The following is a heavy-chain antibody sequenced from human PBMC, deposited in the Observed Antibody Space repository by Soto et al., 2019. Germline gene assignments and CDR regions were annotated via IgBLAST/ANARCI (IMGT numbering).Heavy chain of an antibody. CDR3: ARNPRWQWLNV. D-gene: IGHD6-19*01. CDR2: VSYCGSA. Sequence: QVQLQESGPGLVKPSQTLSLNCTVSGGSIISSAYYWHWVRQRPGRGLEWIGYVSYCGSAYCNPSLSSRVSITIDVSENQFSLNLASVTAAYTAVYYCARNPRWQWLNVWGQGTTVTVSS. J-gene: IGHJ6*02. CDR1: GGSIISSAYY. V-gene: IGHV4-31*03.